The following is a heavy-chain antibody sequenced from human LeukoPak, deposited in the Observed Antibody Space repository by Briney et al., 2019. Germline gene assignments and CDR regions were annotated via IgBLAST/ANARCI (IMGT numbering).Heavy chain of an antibody. CDR3: ARHVLDFWSGYPDWFDP. V-gene: IGHV4-39*01. Sequence: SETLSLTCTVSGGSISSSSYYWGWIRQPPGKGLEWIGSMYSSGNIYYNPSLKSRTTTSVDTSKNQFSLKLSSVTAADTAVYYCARHVLDFWSGYPDWFDPWGQGTLVTVSS. J-gene: IGHJ5*02. CDR2: MYSSGNI. D-gene: IGHD3-3*01. CDR1: GGSISSSSYY.